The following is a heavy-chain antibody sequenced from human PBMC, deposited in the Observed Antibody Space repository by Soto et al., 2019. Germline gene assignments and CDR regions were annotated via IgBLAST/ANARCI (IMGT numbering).Heavy chain of an antibody. D-gene: IGHD1-26*01. CDR1: GGTISSWY. Sequence: QVQLQESGPGLVKPSETLSLTCTVSGGTISSWYWSWIRQPPGKGLEWIGYIYYSGSTNCNPSLNSRGTISVATSNNQFSLKLSSVTAADAAVYYCARRYGSAIDYGGQGTLVTVSS. V-gene: IGHV4-59*08. J-gene: IGHJ4*02. CDR3: ARRYGSAIDY. CDR2: IYYSGST.